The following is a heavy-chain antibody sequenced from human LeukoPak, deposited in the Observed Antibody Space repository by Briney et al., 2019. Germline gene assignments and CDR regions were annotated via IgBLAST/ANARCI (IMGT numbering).Heavy chain of an antibody. J-gene: IGHJ5*02. Sequence: ASVKVSRKASGYSFTSYYIHWVRQAPGQGLESMGIINPGGGSTSYAQKFQDRVTMTRDTSTSTVYMELNSLRSEDTAVYYCAKDLRWDHPGLDPWGQGTLVIVSS. CDR2: INPGGGST. CDR3: AKDLRWDHPGLDP. CDR1: GYSFTSYY. D-gene: IGHD4-23*01. V-gene: IGHV1-46*01.